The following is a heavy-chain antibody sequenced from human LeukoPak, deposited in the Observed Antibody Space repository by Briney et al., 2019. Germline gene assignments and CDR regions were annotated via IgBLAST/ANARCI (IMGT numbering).Heavy chain of an antibody. CDR1: GYSISSGYY. CDR3: ARENGPISFDI. Sequence: PSETLSLTCTVSGYSISSGYYWGWIRQPPGKGLEWIGSIYHSGSTYYNPSLKSRVTISVDTSKNQFSLKLSSVTAADTAVYYCARENGPISFDIWGQGTMVTVSS. V-gene: IGHV4-38-2*02. CDR2: IYHSGST. D-gene: IGHD2-21*01. J-gene: IGHJ3*02.